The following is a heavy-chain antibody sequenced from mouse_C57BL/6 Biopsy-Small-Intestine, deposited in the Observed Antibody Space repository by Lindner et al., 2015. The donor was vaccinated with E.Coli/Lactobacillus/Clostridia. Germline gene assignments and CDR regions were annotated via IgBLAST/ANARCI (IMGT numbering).Heavy chain of an antibody. J-gene: IGHJ2*01. CDR2: ILPGSDFT. CDR1: GYTFTGYW. CDR3: TRGYSVYRYFDS. D-gene: IGHD2-12*01. Sequence: VQLQESGAELMKPGASVKLSCKASGYTFTGYWIEWIRQRPGQGLEWIGEILPGSDFTNYNEKFKVKATFTTDSSSNTAYIQLSSLSIEDSAIYYCTRGYSVYRYFDSWGQGTTLTVSS. V-gene: IGHV1-9*01.